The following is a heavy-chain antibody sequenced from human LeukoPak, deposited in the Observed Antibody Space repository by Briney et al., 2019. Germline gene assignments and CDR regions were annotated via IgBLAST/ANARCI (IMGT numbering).Heavy chain of an antibody. J-gene: IGHJ6*02. Sequence: GESLKISCKGSGYRFTDYWIGWVRQMPGKGLGWMGIIYPGDSDTRYSPSFQGQVTISADKSINTAHLQWSSLKASDTAMYYCARGAAGTTPDYYYFGLDVWGQGTTVRVSS. V-gene: IGHV5-51*01. CDR3: ARGAAGTTPDYYYFGLDV. D-gene: IGHD1-7*01. CDR1: GYRFTDYW. CDR2: IYPGDSDT.